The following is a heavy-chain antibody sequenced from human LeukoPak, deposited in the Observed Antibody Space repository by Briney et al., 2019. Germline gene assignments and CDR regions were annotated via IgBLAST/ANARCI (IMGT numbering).Heavy chain of an antibody. CDR2: IYWDDDK. D-gene: IGHD3-10*01. Sequence: PSETLSLTCTVSGYSISSGYYWGWIRQPPGKGLDWLALIYWDDDKRCSPSLKSRLTITKDTSKNQVVLTVTDMDPVDTATYYCAHCSGGGANYGYDYWGQGALVTVSS. J-gene: IGHJ4*02. CDR3: AHCSGGGANYGYDY. CDR1: GYSISSGYYW. V-gene: IGHV2-5*02.